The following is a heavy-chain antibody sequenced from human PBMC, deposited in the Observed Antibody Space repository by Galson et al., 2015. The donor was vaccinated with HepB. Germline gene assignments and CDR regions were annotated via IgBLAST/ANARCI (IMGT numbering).Heavy chain of an antibody. Sequence: SLRLSCAASGFTFSDYSMNWVRQAPGKGLEWVAVISYDGSNKYYADSVKGRFTISRDNSKNTLYLQMNSLRAEDTAVYYCAKVPQHSYGYRLISYGMDVWGQGTTVTVSS. CDR2: ISYDGSNK. D-gene: IGHD5-18*01. V-gene: IGHV3-30*04. J-gene: IGHJ6*02. CDR3: AKVPQHSYGYRLISYGMDV. CDR1: GFTFSDYS.